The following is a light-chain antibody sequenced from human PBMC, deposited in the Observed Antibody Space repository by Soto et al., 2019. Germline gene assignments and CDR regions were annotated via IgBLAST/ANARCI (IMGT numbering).Light chain of an antibody. J-gene: IGKJ5*01. CDR1: QDISTS. V-gene: IGKV1-33*01. CDR3: QQYDSLPIT. Sequence: DLRMTQSPSSLSASVGDRVAITCQASQDISTSLNWFHQKRGKAPKLLIYDASHLETGVPSRFSGSGSETEFTFTISSLQPEDIATYYCQQYDSLPITFGQGTRLEIK. CDR2: DAS.